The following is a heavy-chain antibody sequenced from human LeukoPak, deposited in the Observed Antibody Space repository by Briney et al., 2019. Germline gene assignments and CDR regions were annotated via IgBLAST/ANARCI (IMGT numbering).Heavy chain of an antibody. Sequence: SQTLSLTCAISGDSVSSNSVTWNWIRQSPSRGLEWLGRTYYRSTWYSDYAVSVRGRITVNPDTSKNQFSLHLYSVTPEDTAVYYCARRLTQYDCFDPWGQGILVTVSS. CDR1: GDSVSSNSVT. J-gene: IGHJ5*02. CDR3: ARRLTQYDCFDP. CDR2: TYYRSTWYS. D-gene: IGHD2-2*01. V-gene: IGHV6-1*01.